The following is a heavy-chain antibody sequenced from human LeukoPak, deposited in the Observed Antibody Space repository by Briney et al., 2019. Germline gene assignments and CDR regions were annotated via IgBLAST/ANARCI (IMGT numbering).Heavy chain of an antibody. V-gene: IGHV3-7*01. Sequence: PGGSLRLSCAASGFTFSNYWMSWVRQAPGKGLEWVASMKQDGSETYYVDSVKGRFTISRDNAKNSLYLQMNSLRAEDTAVYYCAKDIRATVTSRGGDYWGQGTLVTVSS. CDR2: MKQDGSET. J-gene: IGHJ4*02. D-gene: IGHD4-17*01. CDR1: GFTFSNYW. CDR3: AKDIRATVTSRGGDY.